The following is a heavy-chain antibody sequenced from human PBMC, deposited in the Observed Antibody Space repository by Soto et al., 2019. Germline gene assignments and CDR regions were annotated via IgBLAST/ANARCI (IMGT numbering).Heavy chain of an antibody. CDR3: ARVYGYSYGPPPPYYFDY. V-gene: IGHV4-59*01. D-gene: IGHD5-18*01. Sequence: SETLSLTCSVSGVSISSYFWSWIRQPPGRGLEWIGYTYHRGSTNYSPSLKSRVAISLDTSENQFSLKVNSVTAADTAVYYCARVYGYSYGPPPPYYFDYWGQGTLVTVSS. CDR2: TYHRGST. J-gene: IGHJ4*02. CDR1: GVSISSYF.